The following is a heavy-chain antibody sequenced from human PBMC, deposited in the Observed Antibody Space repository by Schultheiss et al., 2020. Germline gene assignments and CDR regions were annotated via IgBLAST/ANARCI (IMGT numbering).Heavy chain of an antibody. Sequence: SGPTLVKPTQTLTLTCTFSGFSLSTSGVGVGWICQPPGKALEWLALIYWNDDKRYSPSLKSRLTITKDTSKNQVVLTMTNMDPVDTATYYCARTPYGSGSFDAFDIWGQGTMVTVSS. D-gene: IGHD3-10*01. CDR1: GFSLSTSGVG. CDR2: IYWNDDK. J-gene: IGHJ3*02. V-gene: IGHV2-5*01. CDR3: ARTPYGSGSFDAFDI.